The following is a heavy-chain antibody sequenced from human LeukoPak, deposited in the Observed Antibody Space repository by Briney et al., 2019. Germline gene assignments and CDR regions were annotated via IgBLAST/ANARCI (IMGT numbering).Heavy chain of an antibody. D-gene: IGHD6-19*01. Sequence: SETLSLTCAVYGGSFSGYYWSWIRQPPGKGLEWIGEIYHSGNTNYNPSLKSRVTISVDKSKNQFSLKLRSVTAADTAVYYCAKVSSSGWSDFDYWGQGTLVTVSS. J-gene: IGHJ4*02. V-gene: IGHV4-34*01. CDR3: AKVSSSGWSDFDY. CDR2: IYHSGNT. CDR1: GGSFSGYY.